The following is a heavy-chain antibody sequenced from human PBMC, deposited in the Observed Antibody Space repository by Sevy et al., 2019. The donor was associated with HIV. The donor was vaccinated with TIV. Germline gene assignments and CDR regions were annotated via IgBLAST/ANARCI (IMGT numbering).Heavy chain of an antibody. J-gene: IGHJ4*02. CDR1: GFTFDDYG. CDR3: ARDNDYGDYSAAYYFDY. Sequence: GGSLRLSCAASGFTFDDYGMSWVRQAPGKGLEWVSGINWNGGSTGYADSVKGRFTISRDNAKNSLYLQMNSLRAEDTALYYCARDNDYGDYSAAYYFDYWGQGTLVTVSS. D-gene: IGHD4-17*01. CDR2: INWNGGST. V-gene: IGHV3-20*04.